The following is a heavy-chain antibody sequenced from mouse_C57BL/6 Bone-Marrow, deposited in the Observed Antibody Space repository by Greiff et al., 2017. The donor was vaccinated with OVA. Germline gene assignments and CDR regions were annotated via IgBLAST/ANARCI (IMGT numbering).Heavy chain of an antibody. CDR3: ARRGYYGSSPWWYFDV. CDR2: ISNGGGST. V-gene: IGHV5-12*01. CDR1: GFTFSDYY. J-gene: IGHJ1*03. D-gene: IGHD1-1*01. Sequence: DVMLVESGGGLVQPGGSLKLSCAASGFTFSDYYMYWVRQTPEKRLEWVAYISNGGGSTYYPATVKGRFTISRDNAKNTLYLQMSRLKSEDTAMYYCARRGYYGSSPWWYFDVWGTGTTVTVSS.